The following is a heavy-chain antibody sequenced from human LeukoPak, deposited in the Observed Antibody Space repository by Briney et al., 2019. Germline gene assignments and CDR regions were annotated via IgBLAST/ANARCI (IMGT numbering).Heavy chain of an antibody. D-gene: IGHD1-26*01. CDR3: AKISSFRTGASGSYHY. CDR1: GFTFSSYG. Sequence: GGSLRLSCSASGFTFSSYGMHRVRQAPGKGLEWLAVISYDGSNILYADSVKGRLTISRDNSKNTLYLQRNSLRAEDKAVYYCAKISSFRTGASGSYHYWGQGTLVTVSS. CDR2: ISYDGSNI. J-gene: IGHJ4*02. V-gene: IGHV3-30*18.